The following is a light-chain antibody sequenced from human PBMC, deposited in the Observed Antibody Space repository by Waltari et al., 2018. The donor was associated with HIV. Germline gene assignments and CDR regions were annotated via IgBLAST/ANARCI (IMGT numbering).Light chain of an antibody. J-gene: IGKJ3*01. V-gene: IGKV3-15*01. CDR2: DAS. CDR3: QAFGGT. CDR1: QSVRNR. Sequence: VMTQSPATLSASPGQRATLSCGASQSVRNRLAWYQQRPGQSPRLLIYDASTRATGVPDRFSASGSGTEFTLTITSLQSEDFALYYCQAFGGTFGPGTRV.